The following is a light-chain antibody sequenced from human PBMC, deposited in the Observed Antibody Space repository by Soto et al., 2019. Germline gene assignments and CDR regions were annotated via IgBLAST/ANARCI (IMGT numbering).Light chain of an antibody. CDR1: QSISSW. CDR2: KAS. Sequence: DIQMTQSPSTLSASVGDRVTITCRASQSISSWLAWYPQKPGKAPKLLIYKASSLESGVPSRFSGSGSGTEFTLTISSLQPADFETYYCQHYNSYSYAFGQGAKLEIK. V-gene: IGKV1-5*03. J-gene: IGKJ2*01. CDR3: QHYNSYSYA.